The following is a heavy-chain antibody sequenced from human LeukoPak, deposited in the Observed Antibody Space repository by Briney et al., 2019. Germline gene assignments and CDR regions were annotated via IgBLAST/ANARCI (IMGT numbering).Heavy chain of an antibody. Sequence: GGSLTLSCAASGFTFSSYAMIWVRQAPGKGLEWVSAISGSGGSTYYADSVKGRFTISRDNSKNTLYLQMNSLRAEDTAVYYCAKDRHADGPFCYWGQGTLVTVSS. D-gene: IGHD3-3*01. CDR2: ISGSGGST. CDR1: GFTFSSYA. CDR3: AKDRHADGPFCY. J-gene: IGHJ4*02. V-gene: IGHV3-23*01.